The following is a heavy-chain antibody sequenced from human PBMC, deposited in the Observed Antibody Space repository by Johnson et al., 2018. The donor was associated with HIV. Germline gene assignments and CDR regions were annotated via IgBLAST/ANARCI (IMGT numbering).Heavy chain of an antibody. CDR2: ISDDGSNK. V-gene: IGHV3-30*03. CDR1: GFTFDDYG. D-gene: IGHD3-10*01. J-gene: IGHJ3*01. CDR3: ARSMRGAFDV. Sequence: QVQLVESGGGLVQPGGSLRLSCAASGFTFDDYGMHWVRQAPGKGLEWVAVISDDGSNKYYADSVKGRFTISRDNSKNTLYLQMNSLRAEDTAVYYCARSMRGAFDVWGQGTMVTVSS.